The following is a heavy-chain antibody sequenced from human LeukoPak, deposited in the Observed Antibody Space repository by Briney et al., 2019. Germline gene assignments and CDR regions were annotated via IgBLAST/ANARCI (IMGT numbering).Heavy chain of an antibody. CDR3: AKGMFGSGWYGDDY. D-gene: IGHD6-19*01. V-gene: IGHV3-23*01. J-gene: IGHJ4*02. CDR1: GFTFSSYA. CDR2: ISGSGGST. Sequence: QPGGSLRLSCAASGFTFSSYAMSWVRQAPGKGLEWVSAISGSGGSTYYADSVKGRFTISRDNSKNTLYLQMNSLRAEDTAVYHCAKGMFGSGWYGDDYWGQGTLVTVSS.